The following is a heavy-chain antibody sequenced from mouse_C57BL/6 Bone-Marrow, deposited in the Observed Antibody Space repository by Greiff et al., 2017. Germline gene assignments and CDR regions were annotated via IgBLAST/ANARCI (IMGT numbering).Heavy chain of an antibody. CDR3: ARDPYSNYLFAY. CDR2: ISDGGSYT. CDR1: GFTFSSYA. V-gene: IGHV5-4*01. D-gene: IGHD2-5*01. Sequence: DVMLVESGGGLVKPGGSLKLSCAASGFTFSSYAMSWVRQTPEKRLEWVATISDGGSYTYYPDNVKGRFPISRDNAKNNLYLQMSHLKSEDTAMYYCARDPYSNYLFAYWGQGTLVTVSA. J-gene: IGHJ3*01.